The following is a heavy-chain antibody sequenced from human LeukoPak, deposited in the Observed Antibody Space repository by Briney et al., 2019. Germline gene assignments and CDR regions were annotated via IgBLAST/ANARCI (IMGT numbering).Heavy chain of an antibody. CDR1: GGSIRGYY. J-gene: IGHJ4*02. V-gene: IGHV4-59*01. CDR3: VGGSGWLVQY. Sequence: SETLSLTCTVSGGSIRGYYWSWIRQPPGKGLEWIGYIHYTRSTNCNPSLRRRVAISVDASKNQFSLNLSSVTAADTAVYYCVGGSGWLVQYWGQGSLVTVSS. CDR2: IHYTRST. D-gene: IGHD6-19*01.